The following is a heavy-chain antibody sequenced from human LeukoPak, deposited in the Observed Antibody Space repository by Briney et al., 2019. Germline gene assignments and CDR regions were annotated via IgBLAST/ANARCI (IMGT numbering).Heavy chain of an antibody. V-gene: IGHV3-30*18. CDR2: ISYDGSNK. D-gene: IGHD4-17*01. J-gene: IGHJ3*02. Sequence: PGGSLRLSCAASGFTFSSYGMHWVRQAPGKGLEWVAVISYDGSNKYYADSVKGRFTISRDNSKNTLYLQMNSLRAEDTAVYYCANPLSYGDYLSGAFDIWGQGTMVTVSS. CDR3: ANPLSYGDYLSGAFDI. CDR1: GFTFSSYG.